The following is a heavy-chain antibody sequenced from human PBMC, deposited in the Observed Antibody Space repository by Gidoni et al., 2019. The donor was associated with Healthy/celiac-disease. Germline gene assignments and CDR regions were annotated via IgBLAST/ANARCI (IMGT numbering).Heavy chain of an antibody. CDR3: ARSPVLAATSLTHYYGSSSFDY. Sequence: QVQLAQPGAEVQKPGASVKVSCKASGFTFTSCGLSWVRQAPGQGLEWMGWIGAYNATTTYAQKLQGRVTMTTGTSTSTAYMELRSLRSDDTAVYSCARSPVLAATSLTHYYGSSSFDYWGQGTLVTVSS. CDR2: IGAYNATT. J-gene: IGHJ4*02. CDR1: GFTFTSCG. D-gene: IGHD3-10*01. V-gene: IGHV1-18*01.